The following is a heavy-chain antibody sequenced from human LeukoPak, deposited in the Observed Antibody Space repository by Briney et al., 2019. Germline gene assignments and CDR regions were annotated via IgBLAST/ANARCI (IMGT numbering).Heavy chain of an antibody. CDR1: GFNFKTHW. D-gene: IGHD3-22*01. V-gene: IGHV3-74*01. CDR2: IDNDEKSS. J-gene: IGHJ5*02. Sequence: PGGSLRLSCAASGFNFKTHWMHWVRQVAGKGLVWVSRIDNDEKSSRYAEPVKGRFTISRDTAKKMLFLQMNSLRGDDTGLYFCARARDGSRNAFDLWGQGTLVIVSP. CDR3: ARARDGSRNAFDL.